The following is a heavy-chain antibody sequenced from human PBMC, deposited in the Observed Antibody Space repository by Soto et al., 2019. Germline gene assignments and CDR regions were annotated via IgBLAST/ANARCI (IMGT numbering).Heavy chain of an antibody. D-gene: IGHD3-3*01. V-gene: IGHV3-30-3*01. CDR2: ISYDGSNK. Sequence: QVQLVESGGGVVQPGRSLRLSCAASGFTFSSYAMHWVRQAPGKGLEGVAVISYDGSNKYYADSVKGRFTISRDHSKNTLYLQMNSLRAEDTAVYYCARDLEDYDFGSGPDYWCQGTLVTVSS. CDR3: ARDLEDYDFGSGPDY. J-gene: IGHJ4*02. CDR1: GFTFSSYA.